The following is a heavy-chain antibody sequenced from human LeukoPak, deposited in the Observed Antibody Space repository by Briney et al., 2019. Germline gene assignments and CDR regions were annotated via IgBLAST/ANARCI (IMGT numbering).Heavy chain of an antibody. D-gene: IGHD6-13*01. J-gene: IGHJ4*02. V-gene: IGHV3-48*03. Sequence: PGGSLRLSCAASGFTFSSYEMNWVRQAPGKGLEWVSYISSSGRTIYYGDSVKGRFTISRDNSKNTLYLQMNSLRAEDTAVYYCARGRYSSSWHRTEIDYWGQGTLVTVSS. CDR2: ISSSGRTI. CDR3: ARGRYSSSWHRTEIDY. CDR1: GFTFSSYE.